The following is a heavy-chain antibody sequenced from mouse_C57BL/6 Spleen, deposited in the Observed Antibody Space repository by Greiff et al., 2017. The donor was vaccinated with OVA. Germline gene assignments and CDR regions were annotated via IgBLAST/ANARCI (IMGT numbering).Heavy chain of an antibody. J-gene: IGHJ2*01. D-gene: IGHD2-2*01. Sequence: EVKLVESEGGLVQPGSSMKLSCTASGFTFSDYYMAWVRQVPEKGLEWVANINYDGSSTYYLDSLKSRFIISEDNSKNILYLQMSSLKSEDTATYYCARARGGYHDYWGQGTTLTVSS. CDR1: GFTFSDYY. CDR3: ARARGGYHDY. V-gene: IGHV5-16*01. CDR2: INYDGSST.